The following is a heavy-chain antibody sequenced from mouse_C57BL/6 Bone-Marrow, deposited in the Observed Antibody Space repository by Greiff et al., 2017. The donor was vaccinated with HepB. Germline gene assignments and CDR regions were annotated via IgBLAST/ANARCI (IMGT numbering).Heavy chain of an antibody. V-gene: IGHV1-15*01. CDR3: TRHYDYDVGNYYAMDY. Sequence: QVQLQQSGAELVRPGASVTLSCKASGYTFTDYEMPWVKQTPVHGLEWIGAIDPETGGTAYNQKFKGKAILTADKSSSTAYMELRSLTSEDSAVYYCTRHYDYDVGNYYAMDYWGQGTSVTVSS. CDR2: IDPETGGT. CDR1: GYTFTDYE. D-gene: IGHD2-4*01. J-gene: IGHJ4*01.